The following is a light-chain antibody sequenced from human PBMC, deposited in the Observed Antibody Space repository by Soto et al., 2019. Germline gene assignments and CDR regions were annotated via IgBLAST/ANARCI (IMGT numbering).Light chain of an antibody. J-gene: IGKJ1*01. CDR1: QTISSW. V-gene: IGKV1-12*01. Sequence: IQMTQSPSTLSASVGDRDPFTCGASQTISSWLAWYQQKPGKAPKXLIYAASSLQSGVPSRFSGSGSGTDFTLTISSLQPEDFATYYCQQANSFPRTFGQGTKVDIK. CDR3: QQANSFPRT. CDR2: AAS.